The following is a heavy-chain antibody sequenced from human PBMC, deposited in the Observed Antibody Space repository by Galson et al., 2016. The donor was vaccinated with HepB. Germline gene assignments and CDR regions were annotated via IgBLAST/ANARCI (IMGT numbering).Heavy chain of an antibody. J-gene: IGHJ4*02. CDR1: GFTFGTYA. Sequence: SPRLSCAASGFTFGTYAMSWLRQAPGEGLEWVSSISDSGDIAVSTAPARGPFTMSRDNSKNLLYLQMNSLSAEDTAIYYCAKAALEPWCNGGRCYPFDFWGQGTLVTVSS. V-gene: IGHV3-23*01. D-gene: IGHD2-15*01. CDR3: AKAALEPWCNGGRCYPFDF. CDR2: ISDSGDIA.